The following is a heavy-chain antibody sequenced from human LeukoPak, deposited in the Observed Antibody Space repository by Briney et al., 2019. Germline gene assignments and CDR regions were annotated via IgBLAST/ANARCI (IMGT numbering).Heavy chain of an antibody. Sequence: ASVKVSCKASGYTFTSYGISWVRQAPGQGLEWMGWISAYNGNTNYAQKLQGRVTMTTDTSTSTAYMELRSLRSDDTAVYYCARVRGDMVRGVISDFFDYWGQGTLVTVSS. D-gene: IGHD3-10*01. CDR2: ISAYNGNT. J-gene: IGHJ4*02. V-gene: IGHV1-18*01. CDR1: GYTFTSYG. CDR3: ARVRGDMVRGVISDFFDY.